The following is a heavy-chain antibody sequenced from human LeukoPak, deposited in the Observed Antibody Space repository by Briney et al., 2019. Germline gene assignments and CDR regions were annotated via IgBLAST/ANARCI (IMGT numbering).Heavy chain of an antibody. CDR1: GGSFSGYY. Sequence: SETLSLTCAVYGGSFSGYYWSWIRQPPGKGLEWIGEINHSGSTNYNPSLKSRVTVSVDTSKNQFSLKLSSVTAADTAVYYCARGLGYCSSTSCQKGLDYWGQGTLVTVSS. CDR3: ARGLGYCSSTSCQKGLDY. CDR2: INHSGST. D-gene: IGHD2-2*01. V-gene: IGHV4-34*01. J-gene: IGHJ4*02.